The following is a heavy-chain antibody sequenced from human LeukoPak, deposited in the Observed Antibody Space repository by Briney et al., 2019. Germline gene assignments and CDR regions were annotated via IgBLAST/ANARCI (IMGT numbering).Heavy chain of an antibody. J-gene: IGHJ4*02. CDR1: GFTFSSCW. Sequence: GGSLRLSCAASGFTFSSCWMSWVRQAPGKGLEWVASIKQDGSEKNYVDSVKARFTFSRENAKTCLNLQMTSLRAEATAVYSCATRSGWYLRSFAYWGQGTLVTVSS. V-gene: IGHV3-7*01. CDR2: IKQDGSEK. D-gene: IGHD6-19*01. CDR3: ATRSGWYLRSFAY.